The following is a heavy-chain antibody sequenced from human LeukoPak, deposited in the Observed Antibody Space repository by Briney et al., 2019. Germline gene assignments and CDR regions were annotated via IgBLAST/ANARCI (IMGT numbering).Heavy chain of an antibody. Sequence: SETLSLTCAVQGASFLGSYWSWIRQPPGKGLHWIGQIDHSGSTHSIPSLKSRVTISLDTSQSQVSLKVNSVTAADTAVYFCARGGNGWYFDLWGRGTLVTVSS. J-gene: IGHJ2*01. CDR1: GASFLGSY. V-gene: IGHV4-34*01. CDR3: ARGGNGWYFDL. CDR2: IDHSGST. D-gene: IGHD1-14*01.